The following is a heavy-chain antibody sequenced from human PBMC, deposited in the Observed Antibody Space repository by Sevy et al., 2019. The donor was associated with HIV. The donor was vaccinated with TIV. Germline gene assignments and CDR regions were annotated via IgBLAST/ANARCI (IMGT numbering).Heavy chain of an antibody. D-gene: IGHD1-1*01. CDR3: ARDGGWYNYAPSDY. J-gene: IGHJ4*02. CDR2: ISYDGNKK. CDR1: GFSFSSHG. V-gene: IGHV3-30*03. Sequence: GGSLRLSCAASGFSFSSHGMHWVRQAPGKGLEWQSVISYDGNKKYYADSVKGRFTISRDNSKNTLYLQMNSRRPGDTAVYYCARDGGWYNYAPSDYWGQGTLVTVSS.